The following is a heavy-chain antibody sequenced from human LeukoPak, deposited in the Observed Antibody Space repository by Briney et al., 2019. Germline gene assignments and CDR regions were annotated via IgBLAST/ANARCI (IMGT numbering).Heavy chain of an antibody. J-gene: IGHJ6*03. Sequence: ASVKVSCKASGYTFTSYYMHWVRQVPGQGLEWMGIINPSGGSTSYAQKFQGRVTMTRDMSTSTVYMELSSLRSEDTAVYYCARGPDIVVVPAAGSSGSLPRGYYYYYMDVWGKGTTVTVSS. D-gene: IGHD2-2*01. CDR2: INPSGGST. CDR3: ARGPDIVVVPAAGSSGSLPRGYYYYYMDV. V-gene: IGHV1-46*01. CDR1: GYTFTSYY.